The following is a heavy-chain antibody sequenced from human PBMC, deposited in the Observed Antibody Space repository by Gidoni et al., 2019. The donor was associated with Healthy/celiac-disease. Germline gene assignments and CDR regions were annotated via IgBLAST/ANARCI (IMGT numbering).Heavy chain of an antibody. CDR3: ARRPGYDFWSGHNWFDP. CDR1: GFTFSSYW. CDR2: IKQDGSEK. Sequence: EVQLVESGGGLVQPGGSLRLSCAASGFTFSSYWMSWVRQAPGKGLEWVANIKQDGSEKYYVDSVKGRFTISRDNAKNSLYLQMNSLRAEDTAVYYCARRPGYDFWSGHNWFDPWGQGTLVTVSS. V-gene: IGHV3-7*03. D-gene: IGHD3-3*01. J-gene: IGHJ5*02.